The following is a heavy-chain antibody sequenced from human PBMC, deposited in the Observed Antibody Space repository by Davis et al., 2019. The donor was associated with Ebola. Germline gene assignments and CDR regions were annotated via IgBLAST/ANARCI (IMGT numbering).Heavy chain of an antibody. D-gene: IGHD3-9*01. V-gene: IGHV3-74*01. CDR3: ARDHGYYDILTGYYYYYYGMYV. Sequence: GESLKISCAASRFTFSSYWMHWVRQAPGKGLVWVSRINSDGSSTSYADSVKGRFTISRDNAKNTLYLQMNSLRAEDTAVYYCARDHGYYDILTGYYYYYYGMYVWGQGTTVTVSS. CDR2: INSDGSST. CDR1: RFTFSSYW. J-gene: IGHJ6*02.